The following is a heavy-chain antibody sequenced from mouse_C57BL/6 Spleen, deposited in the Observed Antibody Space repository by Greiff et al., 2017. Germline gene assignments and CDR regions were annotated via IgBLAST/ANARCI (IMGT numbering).Heavy chain of an antibody. V-gene: IGHV1-59*01. J-gene: IGHJ2*01. CDR3: ATGRSYFDD. D-gene: IGHD1-1*01. CDR1: GYTFTSYW. Sequence: QVQLQQPGAELVRPGTSVKLSCKASGYTFTSYWMHWVKQRPGQGLEWIGVIDPSDSYTYYNQKFKGKATLTVDTSSSTAYMQLSRLTSEDSAVYYWATGRSYFDDWGKGTTLTVAS. CDR2: IDPSDSYT.